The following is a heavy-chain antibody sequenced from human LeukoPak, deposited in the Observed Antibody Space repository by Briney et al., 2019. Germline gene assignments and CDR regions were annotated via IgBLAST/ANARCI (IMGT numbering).Heavy chain of an antibody. CDR3: AKDRIPDGVWSLDY. CDR1: GFTFSKYT. D-gene: IGHD2-8*01. CDR2: IYGDGGNM. Sequence: GGSLRLSCAASGFTFSKYTMNWVRQAPGKDLEWVSGIYGDGGNMFYADSVKGRFTISRDNSRNTLYLQMNSLRAEDTAMYYCAKDRIPDGVWSLDYWGQGALVTVSS. V-gene: IGHV3-23*01. J-gene: IGHJ4*02.